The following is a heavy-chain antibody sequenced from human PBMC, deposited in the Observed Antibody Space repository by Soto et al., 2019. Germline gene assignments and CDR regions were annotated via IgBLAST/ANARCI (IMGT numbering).Heavy chain of an antibody. CDR1: GGTFSSYA. D-gene: IGHD6-13*01. CDR2: IIPIFNTT. CDR3: ARAVGSTWYVRVDP. Sequence: QVQLVQSGAEVKKPGSSVKVSCKASGGTFSSYAISWVRQAPGQGLEWMGRIIPIFNTTHYAQKLQGRVTVTADESTSIAYTALTSLRSEDTAVYYCARAVGSTWYVRVDPWGQGTQVTVSS. J-gene: IGHJ5*02. V-gene: IGHV1-69*15.